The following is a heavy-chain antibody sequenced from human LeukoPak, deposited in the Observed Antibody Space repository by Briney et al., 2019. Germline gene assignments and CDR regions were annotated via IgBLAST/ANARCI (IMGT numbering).Heavy chain of an antibody. D-gene: IGHD3-16*01. CDR1: GFTFSNYA. J-gene: IGHJ4*02. V-gene: IGHV3-23*01. CDR2: VPGSGSST. Sequence: GGSLRLSCAASGFTFSNYAMSWVRQAPGKGLEWVSTVPGSGSSTSYADSVQGRFTISRDNSKNTLYRQMNSLRAEDTAVYYCAKDLKAVLFAYFDYWGQGALVTVSS. CDR3: AKDLKAVLFAYFDY.